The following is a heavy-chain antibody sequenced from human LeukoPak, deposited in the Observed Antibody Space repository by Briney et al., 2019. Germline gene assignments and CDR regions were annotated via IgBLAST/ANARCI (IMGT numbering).Heavy chain of an antibody. Sequence: PGRSLRLSCAASGFTFSSYGMHWVRQAPGKGLEWVAVIWYDGSNKYYADSVKGRFTISRDNSKNTLYLQMNSLRAADTAVYYCARESGGYCSSTSCYTGVDYWGQGTLVTVSS. D-gene: IGHD2-2*02. J-gene: IGHJ4*02. CDR2: IWYDGSNK. V-gene: IGHV3-33*01. CDR1: GFTFSSYG. CDR3: ARESGGYCSSTSCYTGVDY.